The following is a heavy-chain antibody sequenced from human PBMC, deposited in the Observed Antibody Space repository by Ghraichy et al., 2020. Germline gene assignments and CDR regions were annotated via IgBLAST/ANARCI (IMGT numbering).Heavy chain of an antibody. V-gene: IGHV3-11*03. CDR1: GFTFSDYY. D-gene: IGHD3-22*01. Sequence: GGSLRLSCAASGFTFSDYYMSWIRQAPGKGLEWVSYISSSSSYTNYADTVKGRFTISRDHAKNSLYLQMNSLRSEDTAGYYCARTPDYYYYESRGSKGYNYYFMDVWGKGTTVTVSS. J-gene: IGHJ6*03. CDR2: ISSSSSYT. CDR3: ARTPDYYYYESRGSKGYNYYFMDV.